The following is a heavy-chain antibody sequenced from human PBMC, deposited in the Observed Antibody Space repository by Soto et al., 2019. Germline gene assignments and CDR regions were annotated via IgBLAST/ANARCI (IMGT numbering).Heavy chain of an antibody. V-gene: IGHV3-33*01. CDR2: ICYGGSNK. CDR3: AIFPDCGDYKDYFDY. CDR1: GFTFSSYG. D-gene: IGHD4-17*01. Sequence: AGSLRLSCAASGFTFSSYGMHSVRQAPGKGLEWVAVICYGGSNKYYADSVKGRFTISSDNSKNTPELQMNSLRSEHTAVYYCAIFPDCGDYKDYFDYWGQGTLVTVSS. J-gene: IGHJ4*02.